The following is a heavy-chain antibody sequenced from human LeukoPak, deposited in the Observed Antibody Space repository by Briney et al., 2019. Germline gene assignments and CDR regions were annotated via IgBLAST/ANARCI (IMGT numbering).Heavy chain of an antibody. V-gene: IGHV4-34*01. CDR1: GGSFSGYC. Sequence: SETLSLTCAVYGGSFSGYCWSWIRQPPGKGLEWIGEINHSGSTNYNPSLKSRVTISVDTSKNQFSLKLSSVTAADTAVYYCARGVARDNFDYWGQGTLVTVSS. CDR2: INHSGST. CDR3: ARGVARDNFDY. J-gene: IGHJ4*02.